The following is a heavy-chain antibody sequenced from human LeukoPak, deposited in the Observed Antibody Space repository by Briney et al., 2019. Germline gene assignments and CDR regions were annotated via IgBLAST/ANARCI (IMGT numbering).Heavy chain of an antibody. Sequence: GASVKVSCKASGYTFSNYYMHWVRQAPGQGLEWMGIINPSGGSTSYAQKFEGRVTMTRDTSTRSVYMELSRLRSEDTAVYYCARVKDCSGGTCYSAFDYWGQGTLVTVS. CDR1: GYTFSNYY. D-gene: IGHD2-15*01. CDR3: ARVKDCSGGTCYSAFDY. CDR2: INPSGGST. J-gene: IGHJ4*02. V-gene: IGHV1-46*01.